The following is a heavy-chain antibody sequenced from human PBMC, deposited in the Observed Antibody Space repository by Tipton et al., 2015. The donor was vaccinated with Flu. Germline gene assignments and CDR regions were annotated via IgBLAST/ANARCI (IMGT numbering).Heavy chain of an antibody. CDR3: ARDEGGTYPD. CDR2: VYDDGRT. V-gene: IGHV3-53*01. Sequence: AVCGFTVSTSYMSWVRQPPGKGLEWVSIVYDDGRTYYADSVEGRFAISRDNSKNILYLQMNSLRADDTAVYFCARDEGGTYPDWGQGTPVTVSS. D-gene: IGHD1-14*01. CDR1: GFTVSTSY. J-gene: IGHJ4*02.